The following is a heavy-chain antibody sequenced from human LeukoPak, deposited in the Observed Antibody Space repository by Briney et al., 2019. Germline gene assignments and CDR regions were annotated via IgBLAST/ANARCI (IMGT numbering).Heavy chain of an antibody. Sequence: SVKVSCKASGGTFSSYAISWVRQAPGQGLEWMGGIIPIFGTANYAQKFQGRVTITADESTSTAYMELGSLRSEDTAVYYCARANPLSSPPVYYYYYGMDVWGKGTTVTVSS. CDR2: IIPIFGTA. D-gene: IGHD2-2*01. CDR3: ARANPLSSPPVYYYYYGMDV. V-gene: IGHV1-69*13. J-gene: IGHJ6*04. CDR1: GGTFSSYA.